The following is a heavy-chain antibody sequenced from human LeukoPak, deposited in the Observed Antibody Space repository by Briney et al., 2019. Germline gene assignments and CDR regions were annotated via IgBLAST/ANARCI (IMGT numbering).Heavy chain of an antibody. V-gene: IGHV3-23*01. CDR2: ISGSGGST. CDR1: GFTLSSYA. D-gene: IGHD3-9*01. Sequence: GGSLRLSCAASGFTLSSYAMSWVRQAPGKGLEWVSAISGSGGSTYYADSVKGRFTISRDNSKNTLYLQMNSLRAEDTAVYYCAKGGLRYFDWLGQDDWGQGTLVTVSS. J-gene: IGHJ4*02. CDR3: AKGGLRYFDWLGQDD.